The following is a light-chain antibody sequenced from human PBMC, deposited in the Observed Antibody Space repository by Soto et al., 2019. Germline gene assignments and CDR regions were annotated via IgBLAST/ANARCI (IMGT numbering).Light chain of an antibody. J-gene: IGKJ5*01. Sequence: DIQMTQSPSSLSASVGDRVTITCQASQDINKNLIWYQQKPGKAPKLLIYDASDLETGVPSRFSGSGSGTGFTFTISSLQPEDFATYYCQQLHGYPITFGQGTRL. V-gene: IGKV1-33*01. CDR1: QDINKN. CDR3: QQLHGYPIT. CDR2: DAS.